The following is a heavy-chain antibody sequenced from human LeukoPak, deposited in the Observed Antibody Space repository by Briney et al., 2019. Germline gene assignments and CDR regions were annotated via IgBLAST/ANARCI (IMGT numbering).Heavy chain of an antibody. Sequence: SETLSLTCTVSGGSISSSSYYWGWIRQPPGKGLEWIASIYYSGSTYYNPSLKSRVTISVDTSKNQFSLKLSSVTAADTAVYYCARHLYYYDSSGYSPYYFDYWRQGTLVTVSS. J-gene: IGHJ4*02. V-gene: IGHV4-39*01. D-gene: IGHD3-22*01. CDR3: ARHLYYYDSSGYSPYYFDY. CDR1: GGSISSSSYY. CDR2: IYYSGST.